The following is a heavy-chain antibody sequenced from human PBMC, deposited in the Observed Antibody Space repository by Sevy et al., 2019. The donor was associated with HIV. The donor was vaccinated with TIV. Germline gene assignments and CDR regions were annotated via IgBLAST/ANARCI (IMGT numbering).Heavy chain of an antibody. D-gene: IGHD6-19*01. CDR2: IGTAGDT. CDR3: ARGLGGIAVAGYYYGMDV. J-gene: IGHJ6*02. CDR1: GFTFSSYD. V-gene: IGHV3-13*01. Sequence: RGSLRLSCAASGFTFSSYDMHWVRQATGKGLEWVSAIGTAGDTYYPGSVKGRFTISRENAKNSLYLQMNSLRAGDTAVYYCARGLGGIAVAGYYYGMDVWGQGTTVTVSS.